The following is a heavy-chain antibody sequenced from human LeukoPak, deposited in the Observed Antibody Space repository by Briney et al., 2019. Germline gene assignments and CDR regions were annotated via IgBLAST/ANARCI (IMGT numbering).Heavy chain of an antibody. CDR1: GYSISSGYY. V-gene: IGHV4-38-2*01. J-gene: IGHJ4*02. Sequence: SETLSLTCAVSGYSISSGYYWGWIRQPPGKGLEWIGSIYHSGSTYYNPSLKSRVTISVDTSKNQFSLKLSSVTAADTAVYYCASPVGDTTGFDYWGQGTLVTVSS. CDR3: ASPVGDTTGFDY. CDR2: IYHSGST. D-gene: IGHD1-26*01.